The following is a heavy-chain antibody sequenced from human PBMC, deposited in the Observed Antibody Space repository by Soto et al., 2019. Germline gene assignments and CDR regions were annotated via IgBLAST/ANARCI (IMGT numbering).Heavy chain of an antibody. D-gene: IGHD3-10*01. V-gene: IGHV3-74*01. CDR1: GFTFSSYE. CDR2: INSDGSGT. CDR3: TRDSWGVHH. J-gene: IGHJ1*01. Sequence: PGGSLRLSCAASGFTFSSYEMNWVRQALGKGLEWVSYINSDGSGTTYADSVKGRFTISRDNAKNTLYLQMNSLRAEDTAVYYCTRDSWGVHHWGQGTLVTVSS.